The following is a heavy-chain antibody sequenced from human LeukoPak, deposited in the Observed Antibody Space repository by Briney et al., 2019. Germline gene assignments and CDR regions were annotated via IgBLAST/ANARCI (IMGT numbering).Heavy chain of an antibody. CDR2: IYTSGST. V-gene: IGHV4-4*07. CDR3: ARGGYCTGGVCYLDY. CDR1: GGSISSYY. D-gene: IGHD2-8*02. J-gene: IGHJ4*02. Sequence: PSETLSLTCTVSGGSISSYYWSWIRQPAGKGLEWIGRIYTSGSTNYNPSLKRRVTMSVDTSKNQFSLKLSSVTAADTAVYYCARGGYCTGGVCYLDYWGQGTLVTVSS.